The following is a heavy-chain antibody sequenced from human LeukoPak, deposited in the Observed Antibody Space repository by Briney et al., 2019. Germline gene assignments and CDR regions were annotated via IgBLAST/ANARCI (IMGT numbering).Heavy chain of an antibody. CDR1: GFTFSSYA. D-gene: IGHD2-2*01. V-gene: IGHV3-23*01. J-gene: IGHJ6*03. CDR3: AKATADYYYYYMDV. Sequence: PGGSLRLSCAASGFTFSSYAMSWVRQAPGKGLEWVSAISGSGGSTYYADSVKGRFTISRDNSKNTLYLQMNSLRAEDTAVYYCAKATADYYYYYMDVWGKGTTVTVSS. CDR2: ISGSGGST.